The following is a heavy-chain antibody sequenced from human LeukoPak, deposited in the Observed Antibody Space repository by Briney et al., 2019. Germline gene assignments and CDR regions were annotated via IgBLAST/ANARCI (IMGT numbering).Heavy chain of an antibody. CDR2: ISSSCSTI. Sequence: GGSLRLSCAASGFTFSDYYMSWIRQAPGKGLEWVSYISSSCSTIYYADSVKGRFTISRDNAKNSLYLQMNSLRAEDTAVYYCARDPGLSGEHYAFDIWGQGTMVTVSS. V-gene: IGHV3-11*01. J-gene: IGHJ3*02. CDR1: GFTFSDYY. D-gene: IGHD2/OR15-2a*01. CDR3: ARDPGLSGEHYAFDI.